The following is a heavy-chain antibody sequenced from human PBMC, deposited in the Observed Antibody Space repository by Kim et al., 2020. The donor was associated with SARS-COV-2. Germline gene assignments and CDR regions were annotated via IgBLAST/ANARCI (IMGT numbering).Heavy chain of an antibody. CDR2: ISSSSSYI. D-gene: IGHD3-10*01. Sequence: GGSLRLSCAASGFTFSSYSMNWVRQAPGKGLEWVSSISSSSSYIYYADSVKGRFTISRDNAKNSLYLQMNSLRAEDTAVYYCARDSQEVRFGDSDAFDIWGQGTMVTVSS. J-gene: IGHJ3*02. CDR3: ARDSQEVRFGDSDAFDI. V-gene: IGHV3-21*01. CDR1: GFTFSSYS.